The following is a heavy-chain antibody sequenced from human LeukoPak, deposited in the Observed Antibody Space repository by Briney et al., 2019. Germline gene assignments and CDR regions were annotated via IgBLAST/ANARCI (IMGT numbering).Heavy chain of an antibody. J-gene: IGHJ6*04. CDR2: ISYDGSNK. V-gene: IGHV3-30*18. D-gene: IGHD2-15*01. Sequence: GGSLRLSCAASGFTFSSYGMHWVRQAPGKGLEWVAVISYDGSNKYYADSVKGRFTISRDNSKNTLYLQMNSLRAEDTAVYYCAKEDRTSAPGYCYGMDVWGKGTTVTVSS. CDR1: GFTFSSYG. CDR3: AKEDRTSAPGYCYGMDV.